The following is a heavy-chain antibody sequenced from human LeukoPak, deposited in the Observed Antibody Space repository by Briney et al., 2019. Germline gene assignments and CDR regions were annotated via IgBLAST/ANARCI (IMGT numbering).Heavy chain of an antibody. CDR2: ISSSSSTI. V-gene: IGHV3-48*02. D-gene: IGHD3-22*01. J-gene: IGHJ4*02. CDR3: AKDRHSSGYYQSPIDY. Sequence: GGSLRLSCAASGFTFSSYSMNWVRQAPGKGLEWVSYISSSSSTIYYADSVKGRFTISRDNAKNSLYLQMNSLRDEDTAVYYCAKDRHSSGYYQSPIDYWGQGTLVTVSS. CDR1: GFTFSSYS.